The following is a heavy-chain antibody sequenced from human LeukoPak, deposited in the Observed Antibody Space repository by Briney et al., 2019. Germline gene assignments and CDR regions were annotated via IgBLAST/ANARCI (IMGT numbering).Heavy chain of an antibody. Sequence: GGPLRLSCAASGFIFSDYWMHWVRQAPGKGLVWVSRINTDGGFTRYADPVQGRFIISRDTAKNTLFLQMNSLRAEDTAVYYCAREAKVGGALQYWGQGILVTVSS. CDR2: INTDGGFT. CDR3: AREAKVGGALQY. J-gene: IGHJ4*02. D-gene: IGHD1-26*01. V-gene: IGHV3-74*01. CDR1: GFIFSDYW.